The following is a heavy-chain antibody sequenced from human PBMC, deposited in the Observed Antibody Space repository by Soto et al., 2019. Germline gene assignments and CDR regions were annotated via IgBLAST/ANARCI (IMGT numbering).Heavy chain of an antibody. Sequence: VQLVESGGGLVQPGGPLRLSCVASGFTFSSYWMHWVRRTPGQGLVWISHTDIDGSFTTYADSVKGRFTISRYNAKNTMFLQMNSLRAEDTAVYYCVRDDFGMGLDYWGLGTLVTVSS. V-gene: IGHV3-74*01. CDR1: GFTFSSYW. CDR3: VRDDFGMGLDY. CDR2: TDIDGSFT. D-gene: IGHD1-20*01. J-gene: IGHJ4*02.